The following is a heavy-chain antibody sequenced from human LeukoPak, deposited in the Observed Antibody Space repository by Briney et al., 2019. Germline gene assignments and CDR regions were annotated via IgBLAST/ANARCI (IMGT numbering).Heavy chain of an antibody. V-gene: IGHV3-21*01. CDR2: LTCDNRHI. CDR3: ARDDGGNFNDAFDI. D-gene: IGHD4-23*01. Sequence: GGSLRLSCAASGFTFSRYTMIWVRQAPGKGLECVSYLTCDNRHILYAHSVKGRFTISRDNAPNSLYLQINSLRAEDTAVYYCARDDGGNFNDAFDIWGQGTMVAVSS. J-gene: IGHJ3*02. CDR1: GFTFSRYT.